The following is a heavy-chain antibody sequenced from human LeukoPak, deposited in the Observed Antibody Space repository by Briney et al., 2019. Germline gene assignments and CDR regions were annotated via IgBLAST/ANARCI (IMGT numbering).Heavy chain of an antibody. CDR3: ARLYEVTGILYYTTAGTFDI. Sequence: PGGSLRLSCAASGFTFRSYSMNWVRQAPGKGLEWVSSTSSSSNYIYYADSVKGRFTISRDNAKNSLCLQMNNLRAEDTAVYYCARLYEVTGILYYTTAGTFDIWGQGTMVTVSS. CDR2: TSSSSNYI. D-gene: IGHD2-8*01. V-gene: IGHV3-21*01. CDR1: GFTFRSYS. J-gene: IGHJ3*02.